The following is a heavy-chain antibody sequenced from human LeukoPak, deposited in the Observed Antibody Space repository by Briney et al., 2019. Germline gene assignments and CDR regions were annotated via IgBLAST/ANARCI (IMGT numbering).Heavy chain of an antibody. D-gene: IGHD3-10*01. J-gene: IGHJ4*02. CDR3: ARDSVVRGVIITLDY. CDR2: ISSSSSYI. CDR1: GFTFSSYS. Sequence: PGGSLRLSCAASGFTFSSYSMNWVRQAPGKGLEWVSSISSSSSYIYYADSVKGRFTISRDNAKNSLYLQMNSLRAEDTAVYCCARDSVVRGVIITLDYWGQGTLVTVSS. V-gene: IGHV3-21*01.